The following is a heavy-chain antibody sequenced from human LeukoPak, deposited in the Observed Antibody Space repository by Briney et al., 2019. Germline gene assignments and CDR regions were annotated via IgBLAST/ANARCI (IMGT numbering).Heavy chain of an antibody. J-gene: IGHJ5*02. CDR2: IYTSGST. D-gene: IGHD3-10*01. Sequence: PSETLSLTCTVSAGSISSGRYYWSWIRQPAGKGLEWIGRIYTSGSTSYNPSLKSRVTISVDTSKNQFSLKLSSVTAADTAVYYCARDSNYYGSGSYYNVWFDPWGQGTLVTVSS. V-gene: IGHV4-61*02. CDR3: ARDSNYYGSGSYYNVWFDP. CDR1: AGSISSGRYY.